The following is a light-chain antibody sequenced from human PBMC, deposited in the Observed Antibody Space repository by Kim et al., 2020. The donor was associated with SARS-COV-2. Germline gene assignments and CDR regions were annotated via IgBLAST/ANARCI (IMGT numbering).Light chain of an antibody. Sequence: ASPGKTVPISCTRNSSRIASNFVQWYQPRPGSAPTSVIYEDNQRPSWVPDRFSGSIDDSSNSASLTISGLKTEDEADYYCQSGRLFGGGTQLTVL. CDR3: QSGRL. V-gene: IGLV6-57*03. J-gene: IGLJ2*01. CDR1: SSRIASNF. CDR2: EDN.